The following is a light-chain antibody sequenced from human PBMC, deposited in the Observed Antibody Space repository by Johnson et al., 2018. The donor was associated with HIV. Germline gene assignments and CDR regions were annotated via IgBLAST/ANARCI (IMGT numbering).Light chain of an antibody. CDR1: SCDIGDNY. Sequence: QSVLTQPPSVSAAPGQKVTISCSGSSCDIGDNYVSWHQQLPGTAPKLLIYDNNNRPSGIPDRISGSKSGTSATLGITGLQTGDEADYYCGTWDKSLNTGAVFGTGTKVTVL. V-gene: IGLV1-51*01. CDR3: GTWDKSLNTGAV. CDR2: DNN. J-gene: IGLJ1*01.